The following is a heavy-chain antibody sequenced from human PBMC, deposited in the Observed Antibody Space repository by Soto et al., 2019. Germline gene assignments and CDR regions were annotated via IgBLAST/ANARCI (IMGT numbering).Heavy chain of an antibody. CDR3: VREMWNRSGPQNFFDY. D-gene: IGHD6-25*01. J-gene: IGHJ4*02. V-gene: IGHV1-18*01. Sequence: QVQLVQSEGELRQPGASVTVSCRASGYTFTSYGIIWVRQAPGQGLEWMGYISPNSGATTYAQNLQGRLTLTTDTSTSTAYMELRSQSSDDTAIYYCVREMWNRSGPQNFFDYWGLGALGTVSS. CDR1: GYTFTSYG. CDR2: ISPNSGAT.